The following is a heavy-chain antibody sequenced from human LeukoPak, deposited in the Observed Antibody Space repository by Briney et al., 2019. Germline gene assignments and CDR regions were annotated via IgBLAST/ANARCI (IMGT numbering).Heavy chain of an antibody. Sequence: PSETLSLTCTVSGGSISRYYWSWIRQPPGKGLEWIGYIYYSGGTKYNPSLKSRVTISVDTSKNQFSLKPSSVTAADTAIYYCARTGITGTTNYYYYYMDVWGKGTTVTVSS. V-gene: IGHV4-59*08. CDR1: GGSISRYY. CDR2: IYYSGGT. J-gene: IGHJ6*03. CDR3: ARTGITGTTNYYYYYMDV. D-gene: IGHD1-7*01.